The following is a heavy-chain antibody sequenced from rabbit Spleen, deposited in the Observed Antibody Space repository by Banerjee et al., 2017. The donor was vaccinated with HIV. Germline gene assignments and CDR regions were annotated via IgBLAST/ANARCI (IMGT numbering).Heavy chain of an antibody. D-gene: IGHD2-1*01. CDR1: GFTLSSYYM. CDR3: ARDRYGGGAGDAWDL. Sequence: QEQLKESGGGLVQPGGSLKLSCKASGFTLSSYYMNWVRQAPGKGLEWIGYIDPVFGITYYATWAKGRFTCSKTSSTTVTLQMTSLTAADTATYFCARDRYGGGAGDAWDLWGQGTLVTVS. J-gene: IGHJ4*01. CDR2: IDPVFGIT. V-gene: IGHV1S45*01.